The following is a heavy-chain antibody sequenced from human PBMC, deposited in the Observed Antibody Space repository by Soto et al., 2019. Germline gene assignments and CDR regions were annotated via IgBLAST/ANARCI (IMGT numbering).Heavy chain of an antibody. V-gene: IGHV1-18*01. J-gene: IGHJ3*02. CDR3: ARVMIVVVITDHDAFDI. CDR2: ISAYNGNT. Sequence: GASVKVSCKASGYTFTSYGISWVRQAPGQGLEWMGWISAYNGNTNYAQKLQGRVTMTTDTSTSTAYMELRSLRSDDTAVYYCARVMIVVVITDHDAFDIWGQGTMVTVSS. D-gene: IGHD3-22*01. CDR1: GYTFTSYG.